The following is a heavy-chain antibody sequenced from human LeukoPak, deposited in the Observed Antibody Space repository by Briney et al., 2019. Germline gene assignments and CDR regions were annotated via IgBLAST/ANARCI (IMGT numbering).Heavy chain of an antibody. CDR2: IKEDGRLQ. J-gene: IGHJ4*02. CDR1: GFSFTSHW. CDR3: GRVGRGGSWEGY. D-gene: IGHD3-16*01. V-gene: IGHV3-7*01. Sequence: AGGSLRLSCAASGFSFTSHWMTWLRQAPGKGLEWVAHIKEDGRLQYYVDSVKGRFTVSRDNAQNSLFLQMHSLRAEDTAVDYCGRVGRGGSWEGYWGQGTLVTVSS.